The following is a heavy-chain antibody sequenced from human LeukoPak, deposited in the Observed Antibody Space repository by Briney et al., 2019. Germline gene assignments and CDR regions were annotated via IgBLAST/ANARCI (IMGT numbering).Heavy chain of an antibody. Sequence: LAGGSLRLSCAASGFTVSSNYMSWVRQAPGKGLEWVSVIYSGGSTYYADSVKGRFTISRDNSKNTLYLQMNSLRAEDTAVYYCAREVMRGYSSSRFDPWGQGTLVTVSS. D-gene: IGHD6-6*01. CDR1: GFTVSSNY. CDR2: IYSGGST. J-gene: IGHJ5*02. CDR3: AREVMRGYSSSRFDP. V-gene: IGHV3-66*02.